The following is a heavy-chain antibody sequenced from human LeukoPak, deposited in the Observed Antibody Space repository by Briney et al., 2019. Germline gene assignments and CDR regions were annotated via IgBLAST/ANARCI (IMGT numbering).Heavy chain of an antibody. CDR1: GYTFTSYG. D-gene: IGHD6-19*01. Sequence: SVKVSCKASGYTFTSYGISWVRQAPGQGLEWMGRIIPILGIANYAQKFQGRVTITADKSTSTAYMELSSLRSEDTAVYYCARTSGWYGGFDYWGQGTLVTVSS. CDR2: IIPILGIA. J-gene: IGHJ4*02. V-gene: IGHV1-69*04. CDR3: ARTSGWYGGFDY.